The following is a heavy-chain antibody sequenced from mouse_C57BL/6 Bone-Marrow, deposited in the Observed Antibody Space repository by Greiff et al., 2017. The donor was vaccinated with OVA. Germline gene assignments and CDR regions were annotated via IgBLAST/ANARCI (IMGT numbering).Heavy chain of an antibody. V-gene: IGHV10-1*01. J-gene: IGHJ4*01. CDR1: GFSFNTYA. CDR2: IRSKSNNYAT. D-gene: IGHD2-4*01. CDR3: VSQGVYYDYDDYAMDY. Sequence: EVHLVESGGGLVQPKGSLKLSCAASGFSFNTYAMNWVRQAPGKGLEWVARIRSKSNNYATYYADSVKDRFTISRDDSESMLYLQMNNLKTEDTAMYYCVSQGVYYDYDDYAMDYWGQGTSVTVSS.